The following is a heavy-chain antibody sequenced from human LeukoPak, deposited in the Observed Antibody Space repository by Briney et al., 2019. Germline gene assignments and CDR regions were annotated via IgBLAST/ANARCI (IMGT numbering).Heavy chain of an antibody. V-gene: IGHV3-74*01. D-gene: IGHD3-16*02. CDR1: GFTFSSYW. J-gene: IGHJ6*03. CDR2: INSDGSTT. CDR3: ARLMKRYNYSYMDV. Sequence: GGSLRLSCAASGFTFSSYWMHWVRQAPGKGLVWVSCINSDGSTTNYADSVKGRFTISRDNAKNTLYLQMNSLRAGDTSVYYCARLMKRYNYSYMDVWGKGTTVTISS.